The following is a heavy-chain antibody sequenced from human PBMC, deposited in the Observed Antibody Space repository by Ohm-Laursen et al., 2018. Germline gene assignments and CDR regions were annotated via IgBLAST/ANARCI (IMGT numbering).Heavy chain of an antibody. Sequence: SLRLSCAASGFTFSKYAMSWVRQAPGKGLEWVSGISGTGGTTYYADSVKGRFTISRDNSKNTLFLQMNSLRAEDTAVYYYAKDLRNYYDSTGYWGFDYWGQGTLVTVSS. CDR2: ISGTGGTT. J-gene: IGHJ4*02. CDR1: GFTFSKYA. V-gene: IGHV3-23*01. D-gene: IGHD3-22*01. CDR3: AKDLRNYYDSTGYWGFDY.